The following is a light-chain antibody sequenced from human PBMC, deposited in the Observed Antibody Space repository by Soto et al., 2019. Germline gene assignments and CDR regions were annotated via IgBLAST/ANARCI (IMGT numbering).Light chain of an antibody. CDR1: QSVSSSY. CDR3: QQYGSSPWT. J-gene: IGKJ1*01. CDR2: GAS. V-gene: IGKV3-20*01. Sequence: EIVLTQPPGTLSLSRGERATLSGRASQSVSSSYLAWYQQKPGQAPRLLIYGASSRATGIPDRFSGSGSGTDFTLTISRLEPEDFAVYYCQQYGSSPWTFGQGTKVDIK.